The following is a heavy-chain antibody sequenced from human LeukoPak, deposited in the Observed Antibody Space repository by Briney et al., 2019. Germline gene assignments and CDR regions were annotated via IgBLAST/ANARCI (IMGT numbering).Heavy chain of an antibody. J-gene: IGHJ4*02. Sequence: KPSETLSLTCTVSGGSVSSGSYYWSWIRQPPGKGLEWIGYIYYSGSTNYNPSLKSRVTISVDTSKNQFSLKLSSVTAADTAVYYCARDRSRYSSTWGFDYWGQGTLVTVSS. V-gene: IGHV4-61*01. CDR3: ARDRSRYSSTWGFDY. CDR1: GGSVSSGSYY. CDR2: IYYSGST. D-gene: IGHD6-13*01.